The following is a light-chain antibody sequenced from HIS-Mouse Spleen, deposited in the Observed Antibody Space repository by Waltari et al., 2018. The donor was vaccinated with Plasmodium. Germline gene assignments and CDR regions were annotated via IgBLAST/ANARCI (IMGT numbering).Light chain of an antibody. V-gene: IGKV3-15*01. CDR2: GAS. Sequence: EIVMTQSPATLSVSPGERATLSRRDSQSVSRNLAWYQQKPGQAPRLLIYGASTRATGIPARFSGSGSGTEFTLTISSLQSEDFAVYYCQQYNNWSFTFGPGTKVDIK. CDR3: QQYNNWSFT. CDR1: QSVSRN. J-gene: IGKJ3*01.